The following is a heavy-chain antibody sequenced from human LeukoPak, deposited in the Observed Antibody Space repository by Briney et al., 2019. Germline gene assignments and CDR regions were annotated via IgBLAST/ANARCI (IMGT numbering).Heavy chain of an antibody. CDR1: GYTFTGYY. V-gene: IGHV1-2*02. J-gene: IGHJ6*03. CDR3: ARGRYYYYYYMDV. CDR2: INPNSGGT. Sequence: ASVTVSCKASGYTFTGYYMHWVRQAPGQGLEWMGWINPNSGGTNYAQKFQGRVTMTRDTSISTAYMELSRLRSDDTAVYYCARGRYYYYYYMDVWGKGTTVTISS.